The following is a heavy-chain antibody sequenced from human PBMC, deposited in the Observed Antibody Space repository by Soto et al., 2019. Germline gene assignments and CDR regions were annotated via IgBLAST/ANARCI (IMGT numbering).Heavy chain of an antibody. Sequence: SETLSLTCSVSGYSVSSSDYYWAWIRQPPGKGLEWVGSMFYSGLTYYNPSLKSRVTLSVDTSKNQFSVRLNSVTAADTAVYYCAPLSVSLSGPYGIHVWGQGTTVTVSS. J-gene: IGHJ6*02. CDR3: APLSVSLSGPYGIHV. CDR1: GYSVSSSDYY. D-gene: IGHD2-15*01. V-gene: IGHV4-39*01. CDR2: MFYSGLT.